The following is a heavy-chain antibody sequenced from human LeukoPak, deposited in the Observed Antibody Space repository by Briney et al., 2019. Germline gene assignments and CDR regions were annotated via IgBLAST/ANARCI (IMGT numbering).Heavy chain of an antibody. Sequence: SETLSLTCIVSGGSISSGGYYWSWIRQHPGKGLEWIGYIYYSGSTYYNPSLKSRVTISVDTSKNQFSLKLSSVTAADTAVYYCARVTRGWFDPWGQGTLVTVSS. D-gene: IGHD3-3*01. CDR1: GGSISSGGYY. J-gene: IGHJ5*02. CDR2: IYYSGST. V-gene: IGHV4-31*03. CDR3: ARVTRGWFDP.